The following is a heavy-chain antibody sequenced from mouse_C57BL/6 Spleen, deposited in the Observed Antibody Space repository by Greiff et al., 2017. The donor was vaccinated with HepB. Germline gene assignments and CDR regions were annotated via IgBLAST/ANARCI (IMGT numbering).Heavy chain of an antibody. CDR1: GFTFSDYG. V-gene: IGHV5-17*01. D-gene: IGHD2-5*01. CDR2: ISSGSSTI. J-gene: IGHJ4*01. CDR3: ARNSNSYYYAMDY. Sequence: EVKLVESGGGLVKPGGSLKLSCAASGFTFSDYGMHWVRQAPEKGLEWVAYISSGSSTIYYADTVKGRFTISRDNAKNTLFLQMTSLRSEDTAMYYCARNSNSYYYAMDYWGQGTSVTVSS.